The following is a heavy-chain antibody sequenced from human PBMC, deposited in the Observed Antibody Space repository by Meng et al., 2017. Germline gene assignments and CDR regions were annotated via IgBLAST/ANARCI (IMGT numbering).Heavy chain of an antibody. CDR3: ARVVFGELLSFDY. D-gene: IGHD3-10*02. J-gene: IGHJ4*02. CDR1: GFTFSSYS. V-gene: IGHV3-21*01. Sequence: GESLKISCAASGFTFSSYSMNWVRQAPGKGLEWVSSISSSGSYIYYAGSVKGRFTISRDNAKNSLYLQMNSLRAEDTAVYYCARVVFGELLSFDYWGQGTLVTVSS. CDR2: ISSSGSYI.